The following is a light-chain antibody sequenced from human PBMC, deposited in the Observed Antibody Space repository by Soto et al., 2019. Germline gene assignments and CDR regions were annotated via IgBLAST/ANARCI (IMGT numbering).Light chain of an antibody. V-gene: IGKV3-20*01. Sequence: EIVLTQSPGTLSLSPGDGATLSCRASQSVSSRCLAWYQQKPGQAPRLLIYGVSSRATGIPNRFSGSGSGTDFTLTISRLEPEDFSVYYCQQYGNSPRTFGQGTKLEI. CDR3: QQYGNSPRT. J-gene: IGKJ1*01. CDR2: GVS. CDR1: QSVSSRC.